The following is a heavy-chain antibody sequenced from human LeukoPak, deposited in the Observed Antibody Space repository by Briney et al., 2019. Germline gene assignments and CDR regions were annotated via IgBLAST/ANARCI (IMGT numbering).Heavy chain of an antibody. V-gene: IGHV3-9*01. CDR2: ISWNSGSI. CDR1: GFTFDDYA. CDR3: AKDSDYSSSWSWFDP. D-gene: IGHD6-13*01. Sequence: GGSLRLSCAASGFTFDDYAMHWVRQAPGKGLEWVSGISWNSGSIGYADSVKGRFTISRDNAKNSLYLQMNSLRAEGTALYYCAKDSDYSSSWSWFDPWGQGTLVTVSS. J-gene: IGHJ5*02.